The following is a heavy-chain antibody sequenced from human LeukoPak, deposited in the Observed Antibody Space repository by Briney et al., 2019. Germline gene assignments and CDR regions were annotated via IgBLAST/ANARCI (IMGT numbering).Heavy chain of an antibody. CDR1: GYTFTGYY. V-gene: IGHV1-2*02. CDR3: ARGLGTRPGAFDI. D-gene: IGHD7-27*01. J-gene: IGHJ3*02. CDR2: INPNSGGT. Sequence: ASVKVSCTASGYTFTGYYMHWVRQAPGQGLEWMGWINPNSGGTNYAQKFQGRVTMTRDTSISTAYMELSRLRSDDTAVYYCARGLGTRPGAFDIWGQGTMVTVSS.